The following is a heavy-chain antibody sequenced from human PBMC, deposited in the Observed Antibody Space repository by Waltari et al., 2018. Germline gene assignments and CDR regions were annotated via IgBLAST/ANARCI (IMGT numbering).Heavy chain of an antibody. CDR2: SNPNTGNT. CDR3: ARGLKAGSSPVDY. J-gene: IGHJ4*02. D-gene: IGHD6-6*01. V-gene: IGHV1-8*01. CDR1: GYTFTSYD. Sequence: QVQLVQSGAEVKKPGASVKVSCKASGYTFTSYDINWVRQATGQGLEWMGWSNPNTGNTGYSQKCQGRVTRTRNTSISTAYMELGSLRSEDTAVYYWARGLKAGSSPVDYWGQGTLVTVSS.